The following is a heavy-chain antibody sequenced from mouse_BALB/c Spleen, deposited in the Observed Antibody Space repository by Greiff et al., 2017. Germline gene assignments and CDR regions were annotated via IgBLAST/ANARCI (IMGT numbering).Heavy chain of an antibody. CDR3: ARVPYYGNYPFYAMDY. CDR2: IRNKANGYTT. Sequence: EVQLQQSGGGLVQPGGSLRLSCATSGFTFTDYYMSWVRQPPGKALEWLGFIRNKANGYTTEYSASVKGRFTISRDNSQSILYLQMNTLRAEDSATYYCARVPYYGNYPFYAMDYWGQGTSVTVSS. V-gene: IGHV7-3*02. D-gene: IGHD2-1*01. J-gene: IGHJ4*01. CDR1: GFTFTDYY.